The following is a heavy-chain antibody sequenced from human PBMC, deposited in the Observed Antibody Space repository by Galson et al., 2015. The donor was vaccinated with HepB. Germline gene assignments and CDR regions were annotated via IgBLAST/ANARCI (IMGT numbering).Heavy chain of an antibody. CDR1: GYTFTTYG. V-gene: IGHV1-18*01. J-gene: IGHJ4*01. CDR3: ARAVLGSLYGDFDY. Sequence: SVKVSCKASGYTFTTYGIIWVRQAPGQGLEWMGRINTYNGNTNYVKKVQGRVTMTTDTSTGTAYMELRSLRSDDTAVYYCARAVLGSLYGDFDYWGQGTLITVSS. CDR2: INTYNGNT. D-gene: IGHD2-15*01.